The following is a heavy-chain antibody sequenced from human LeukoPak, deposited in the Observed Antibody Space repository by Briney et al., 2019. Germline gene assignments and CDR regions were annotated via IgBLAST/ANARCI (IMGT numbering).Heavy chain of an antibody. CDR2: IYSSEST. V-gene: IGHV4-61*02. J-gene: IGHJ6*03. D-gene: IGHD1-26*01. CDR3: ARVRKVGGTMRYAYYYRAV. Sequence: SETLSLTCTVSGGSISSGSYYWSWVRQPAGKGLEWIVRIYSSESTYYNPSLNSRATMSVDASKNQFSLNLNSRTAATAAYYYCARVRKVGGTMRYAYYYRAVYGKGTTV. CDR1: GGSISSGSYY.